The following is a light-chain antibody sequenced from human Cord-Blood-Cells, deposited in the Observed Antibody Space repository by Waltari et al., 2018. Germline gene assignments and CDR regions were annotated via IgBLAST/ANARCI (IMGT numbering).Light chain of an antibody. V-gene: IGKV1-33*01. J-gene: IGKJ2*01. CDR3: QQYDNLPYT. Sequence: DIQMTQSPSSLSASVGDRVTITCQASQDISNYLNWYQQKPEKAPKLRTYDASNLETGVPSRFSGSGSGTDFTFTISSLQPEDIATYYCQQYDNLPYTFGQGTKLEIK. CDR2: DAS. CDR1: QDISNY.